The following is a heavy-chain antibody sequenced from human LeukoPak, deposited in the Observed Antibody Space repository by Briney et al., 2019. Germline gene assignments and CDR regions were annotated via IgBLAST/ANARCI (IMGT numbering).Heavy chain of an antibody. J-gene: IGHJ4*02. CDR3: ARGHGGHEVYFDY. D-gene: IGHD5-12*01. CDR1: GGTFSSYA. V-gene: IGHV1-69*05. CDR2: IIPIFGTA. Sequence: SVKVSCKASGGTFSSYAISWVRQAPGQGLEWMGRIIPIFGTANYAQKFQGRVTITTDESTSTAYMELSSLRSEDTAVYYCARGHGGHEVYFDYWGQGTLVTVSS.